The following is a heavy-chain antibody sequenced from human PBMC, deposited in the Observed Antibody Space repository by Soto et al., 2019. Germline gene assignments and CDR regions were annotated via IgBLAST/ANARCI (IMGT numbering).Heavy chain of an antibody. Sequence: EVQLLESGGGLVQPGGSLRVSCAASGFTFSSYAMNWVRQAPGKGLEWVSSIGGSGSTTYYADSVKGRFTISRDNSKNTLYLQMNSLTDVDTAVYYCAKDNYGDYYYYGMDVWGQGTTVTVSS. CDR3: AKDNYGDYYYYGMDV. CDR2: IGGSGSTT. V-gene: IGHV3-23*01. D-gene: IGHD4-17*01. CDR1: GFTFSSYA. J-gene: IGHJ6*02.